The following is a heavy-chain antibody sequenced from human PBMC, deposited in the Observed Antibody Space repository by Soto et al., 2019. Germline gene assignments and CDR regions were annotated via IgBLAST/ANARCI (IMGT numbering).Heavy chain of an antibody. Sequence: SETLSLTCTVSGGSVISDTHYCFWIRQPAVKRLERIGFIYSSGSTNYNPSLKSRVTMSVDTSKNQCSLKLRSVIVADTAVYHCARFVRSCSGTTCYTRADVWGQGTTVTVSS. D-gene: IGHD2-2*02. CDR2: IYSSGST. CDR3: ARFVRSCSGTTCYTRADV. V-gene: IGHV4-61*10. J-gene: IGHJ6*02. CDR1: GGSVISDTHY.